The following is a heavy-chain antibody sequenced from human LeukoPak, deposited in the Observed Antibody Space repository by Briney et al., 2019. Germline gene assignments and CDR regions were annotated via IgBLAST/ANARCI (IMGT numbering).Heavy chain of an antibody. V-gene: IGHV4-38-2*01. CDR1: GYSISSGYY. J-gene: IGHJ3*02. CDR2: IYHSGST. CDR3: ARRRGYNYGDDAFDI. D-gene: IGHD5-24*01. Sequence: PSETLSLTCAVSGYSISSGYYWGWIRQPPGKGLEWIGSIYHSGSTYYNPSLKSRVTISVDTSKNQFSLKLSSVTAADTVVYYCARRRGYNYGDDAFDIWGQGTMVTVSS.